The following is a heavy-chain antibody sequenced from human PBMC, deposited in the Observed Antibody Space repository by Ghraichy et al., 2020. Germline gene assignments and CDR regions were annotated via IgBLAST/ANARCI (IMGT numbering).Heavy chain of an antibody. V-gene: IGHV3-43D*03. CDR1: GFTFDDHA. D-gene: IGHD3-22*01. J-gene: IGHJ4*02. CDR2: ISWDGGNY. Sequence: GGSLRLSCAASGFTFDDHAMHWVRQAPGKGLEWVSLISWDGGNYYYADSVKGRFNISRDNSKNSLYLQMNSLRPEDTALYYCVRDRRSDYYASSARGSFDSWGQGTLVTVSS. CDR3: VRDRRSDYYASSARGSFDS.